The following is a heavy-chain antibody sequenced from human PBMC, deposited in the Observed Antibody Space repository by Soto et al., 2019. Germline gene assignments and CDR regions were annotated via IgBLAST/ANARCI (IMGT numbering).Heavy chain of an antibody. CDR3: AHRVLRTVFGLVTTTAIYFDF. V-gene: IGHV2-5*02. CDR1: GFSLTTSGVG. J-gene: IGHJ4*02. CDR2: IYWDDDK. D-gene: IGHD3-3*01. Sequence: QITLNESGPTVVRPTETLTLTCRFSGFSLTTSGVGVGWIRQSPGKAPEWLALIYWDDDKRYSASLKIRLTIYKDNSKNQVVLTVSDLDPTDTATYYCAHRVLRTVFGLVTTTAIYFDFWGQGTPVAVSS.